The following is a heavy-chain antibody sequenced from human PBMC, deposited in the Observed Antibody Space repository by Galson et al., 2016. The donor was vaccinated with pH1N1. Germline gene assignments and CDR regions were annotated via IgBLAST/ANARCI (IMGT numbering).Heavy chain of an antibody. CDR3: AKGTLPGYYDY. CDR1: GYMFSTYG. D-gene: IGHD3-22*01. J-gene: IGHJ4*02. CDR2: ISGYNGNT. V-gene: IGHV1-18*01. Sequence: SVKVSCKASGYMFSTYGINWVRKAPGQGPEWMGRISGYNGNTIYAQKFQARISMTIDKSTSTVYMDLRSLRFDDTAVYYCAKGTLPGYYDYWGQVTLVTVSS.